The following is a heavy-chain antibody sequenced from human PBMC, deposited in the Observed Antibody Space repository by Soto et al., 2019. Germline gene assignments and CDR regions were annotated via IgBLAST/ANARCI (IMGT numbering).Heavy chain of an antibody. CDR1: SFSLSTSGMC. CDR3: ARLLQQQLVYDY. D-gene: IGHD6-13*01. Sequence: SGPTLGNPTQTLTLTCTCSSFSLSTSGMCVSWIRQPPGKALEWLSLIDWDDDKYYTTSLKTRLTLSKDTSKNQEVLTMTNMDTVDTAIYYCARLLQQQLVYDYWGQGTLFPVS. CDR2: IDWDDDK. J-gene: IGHJ4*02. V-gene: IGHV2-70*01.